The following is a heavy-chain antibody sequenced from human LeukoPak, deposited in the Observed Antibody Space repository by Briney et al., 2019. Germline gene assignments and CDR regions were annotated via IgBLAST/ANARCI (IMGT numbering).Heavy chain of an antibody. D-gene: IGHD3-10*01. CDR1: GFTFRNNY. CDR3: ATGERMVRGDGVDY. Sequence: GGSLRLSCAASGFTFRNNYMSWVRQAPGKGLEWVSVIYSCGSTSYADSVKGRFTISRDNSKNTLYLQMNSLRAEDTAVYFCATGERMVRGDGVDYWGQGTLVTVSS. CDR2: IYSCGST. V-gene: IGHV3-66*01. J-gene: IGHJ4*02.